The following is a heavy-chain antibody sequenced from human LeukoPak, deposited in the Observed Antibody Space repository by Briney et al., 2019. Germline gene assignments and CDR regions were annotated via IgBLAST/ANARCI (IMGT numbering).Heavy chain of an antibody. D-gene: IGHD2-15*01. V-gene: IGHV3-30-3*01. J-gene: IGHJ3*01. CDR3: AKVDGWWRSNAFDL. Sequence: PGRSLRLSCAASGFTFSSYAMHWVRQAPGKGLEWVAVISYDGSNKYYADSVKGRFTISRDNSKNTLYLQMNSLRADDTALYYCAKVDGWWRSNAFDLWGQGTMVTVSS. CDR1: GFTFSSYA. CDR2: ISYDGSNK.